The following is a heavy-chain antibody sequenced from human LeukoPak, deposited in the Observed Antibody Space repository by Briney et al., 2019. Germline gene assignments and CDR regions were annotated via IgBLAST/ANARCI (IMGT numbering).Heavy chain of an antibody. CDR1: GFTFGDYT. Sequence: GWSLRLSCTASGFTFGDYTITWIRQAPGKGLEWVGFIRKKADGGTPEYAASVKGRFIISRDDSKSIAYLQMNSLKTDDTAVYYCTRDPPTRYWGQGTLVSVSS. V-gene: IGHV3-49*03. CDR2: IRKKADGGTP. D-gene: IGHD1-26*01. CDR3: TRDPPTRY. J-gene: IGHJ4*02.